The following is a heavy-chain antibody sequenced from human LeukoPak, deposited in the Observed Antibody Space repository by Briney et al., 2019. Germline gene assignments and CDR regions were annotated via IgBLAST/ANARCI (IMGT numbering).Heavy chain of an antibody. Sequence: GGSLRLSCAASGFTFSSYEMNWVRQAPGKGLEWVSYISSSGSTIYYADSVKGRFTISRDNAKNSLYLQMNSLRAEDTAVYYCARDGYSYGYGDCWGQGTLVTVSS. D-gene: IGHD5-18*01. J-gene: IGHJ4*02. V-gene: IGHV3-48*03. CDR2: ISSSGSTI. CDR1: GFTFSSYE. CDR3: ARDGYSYGYGDC.